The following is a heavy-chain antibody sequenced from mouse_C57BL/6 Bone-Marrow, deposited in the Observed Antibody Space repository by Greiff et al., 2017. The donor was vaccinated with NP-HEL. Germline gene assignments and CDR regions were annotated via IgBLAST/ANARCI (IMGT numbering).Heavy chain of an antibody. Sequence: EVQLQQSGPELVKPGASVKMSCKASGYTFTDYNMHWVKQSHGKSLEWIGYINPNNGGTSYNQKFKGKATLTVNKSSSTAYMELRSLTSEDSAVYYCARSPPVVRYFDVWGRGTTVTVSS. CDR3: ARSPPVVRYFDV. J-gene: IGHJ1*03. V-gene: IGHV1-22*01. CDR2: INPNNGGT. CDR1: GYTFTDYN. D-gene: IGHD1-1*02.